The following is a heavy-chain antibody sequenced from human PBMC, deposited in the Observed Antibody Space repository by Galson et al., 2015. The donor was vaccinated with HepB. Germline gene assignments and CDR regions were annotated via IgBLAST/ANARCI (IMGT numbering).Heavy chain of an antibody. V-gene: IGHV6-1*01. CDR3: ARGGYNWFDP. Sequence: CAISGDSVSSNSGTWNWIRQSPSRGLEWLGRTYYRSKWSNDYAVSVKSRITINPDTSKNPFSLQLNSVTPEDTAVYYCARGGYNWFDPWGQGTLVTVSS. D-gene: IGHD1-14*01. J-gene: IGHJ5*02. CDR1: GDSVSSNSGT. CDR2: TYYRSKWSN.